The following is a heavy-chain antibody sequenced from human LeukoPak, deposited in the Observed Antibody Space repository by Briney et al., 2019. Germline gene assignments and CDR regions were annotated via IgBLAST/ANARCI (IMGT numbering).Heavy chain of an antibody. Sequence: GGSLRLSCAASGFTFSNAWMSWVRQAPGKGLEWVGRTKSKTDGGTTDCAAPVKGRFTISRDDSKNTLYLQMNSLKAEDTAVYYCTTDVWFGPNWGQGTLVTVSS. J-gene: IGHJ4*02. V-gene: IGHV3-15*01. D-gene: IGHD3-10*01. CDR1: GFTFSNAW. CDR2: TKSKTDGGTT. CDR3: TTDVWFGPN.